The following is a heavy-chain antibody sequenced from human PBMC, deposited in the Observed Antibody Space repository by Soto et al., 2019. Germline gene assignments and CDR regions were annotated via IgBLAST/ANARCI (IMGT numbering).Heavy chain of an antibody. D-gene: IGHD2-2*01. Sequence: GGSLRLSCAASGFTFSSYAMSWVRQAPGKGLEWMAFISYDGSKKYYADSVKGRFAVSRDNSKRTLHLEMSSLRPEDTAMYYCAKGLPQGDNIVTPAAIPFDNCGQGSLVTVSS. CDR2: ISYDGSKK. CDR3: AKGLPQGDNIVTPAAIPFDN. V-gene: IGHV3-30*18. CDR1: GFTFSSYA. J-gene: IGHJ4*02.